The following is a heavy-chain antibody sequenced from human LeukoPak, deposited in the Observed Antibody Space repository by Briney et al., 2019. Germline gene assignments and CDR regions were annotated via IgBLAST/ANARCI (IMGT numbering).Heavy chain of an antibody. CDR3: AKLRDYDFWTGYHRYLDY. D-gene: IGHD3-3*01. V-gene: IGHV3-23*01. Sequence: GGSLRLSCAASGFTFNTYAMSWVRQAPGKGLEWVSIISGSGGSTYYADSMKGRFTISRDSSKNTLYLQMNSLRAEDTAAYYCAKLRDYDFWTGYHRYLDYWGQGTLVTVSS. CDR1: GFTFNTYA. J-gene: IGHJ4*02. CDR2: ISGSGGST.